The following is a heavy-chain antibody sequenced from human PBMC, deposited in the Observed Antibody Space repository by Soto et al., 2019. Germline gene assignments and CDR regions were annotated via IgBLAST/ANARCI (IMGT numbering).Heavy chain of an antibody. CDR1: GYVFTGYY. CDR2: INCRSGGT. V-gene: IGHV1-2*02. J-gene: IGHJ4*02. CDR3: MRGASARDSSGYPYYFDP. D-gene: IGHD3-22*01. Sequence: GASVKVSCKTSGYVFTGYYLHWVRQAPGQGLEWMGWINCRSGGTTYTQKFQGRVTLTMDTSTSTAYMELSSLISDDTALYYCMRGASARDSSGYPYYFDPWGQGTLVTVS.